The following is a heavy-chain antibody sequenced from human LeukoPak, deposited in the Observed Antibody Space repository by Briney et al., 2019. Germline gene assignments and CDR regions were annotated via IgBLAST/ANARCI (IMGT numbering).Heavy chain of an antibody. V-gene: IGHV4-39*07. Sequence: SATLSLTCTVSGGSISGTGNYWGWIRQPPGKGLEWIGSIWDSGSTNYNPSLKSRVTLSIDASKNQFSLQLSSVSAADTAVYYCAKPSSRSGWYAGYWGQGTLVTVSS. D-gene: IGHD6-19*01. CDR2: IWDSGST. J-gene: IGHJ4*02. CDR3: AKPSSRSGWYAGY. CDR1: GGSISGTGNY.